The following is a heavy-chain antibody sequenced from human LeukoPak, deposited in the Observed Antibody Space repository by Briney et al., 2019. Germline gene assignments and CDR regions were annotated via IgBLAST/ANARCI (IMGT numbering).Heavy chain of an antibody. D-gene: IGHD2-15*01. CDR3: AKGEDIVVVVAARPGGDAFDI. CDR1: GFTFSSYG. V-gene: IGHV3-30*18. J-gene: IGHJ3*02. Sequence: PGRSLRLSCAASGFTFSSYGMHWVRQAPGKGLEWVAVISYDGSNKYYADSVKGRFTISRDNSKNTLYLQMNSLRAEDTAVYYCAKGEDIVVVVAARPGGDAFDIWGQGTMVTVSS. CDR2: ISYDGSNK.